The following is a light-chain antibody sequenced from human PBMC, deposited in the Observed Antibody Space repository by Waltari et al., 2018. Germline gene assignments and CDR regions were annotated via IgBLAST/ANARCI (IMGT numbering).Light chain of an antibody. J-gene: IGLJ2*01. CDR3: QSYDRSTVI. CDR2: EDN. Sequence: NFILTQPHSVSESPGKTITISCTRRSGSIASNSVPRYRQRPGSAPTTLINEDNQRASGVPYRFSGSIDYSSNSAFLTISTLKTEDEADYYCQSYDRSTVIFGGGTKLTVL. V-gene: IGLV6-57*03. CDR1: SGSIASNS.